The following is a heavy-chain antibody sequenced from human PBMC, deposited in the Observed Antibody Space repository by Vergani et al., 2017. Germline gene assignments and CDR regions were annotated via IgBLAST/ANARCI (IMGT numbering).Heavy chain of an antibody. CDR3: ARPHGDILPPDPRRLDY. V-gene: IGHV1-46*03. Sequence: QVQLVQSGAEVKKPGASVKVSCKASGYTFTSYYMHWVRQAPGQGLEWMGIINPSGGSTSYAQKFQGRVTMTRDTSTSTVYMDLSNLRSEGTAVYYCARPHGDILPPDPRRLDYWGQGTLVTVSS. CDR1: GYTFTSYY. J-gene: IGHJ4*02. CDR2: INPSGGST.